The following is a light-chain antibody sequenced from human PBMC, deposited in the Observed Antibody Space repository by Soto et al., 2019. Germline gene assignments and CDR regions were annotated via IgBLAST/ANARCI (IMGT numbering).Light chain of an antibody. Sequence: DIQMTQSPSSLSASVGDRVTITCRASQTISSWLAWYQQKPGKAPKLLIYDASNLESGVPSRFSGSGSGTEFTLTISSLQPEDAATYYCQHYNSYSEAFGQGTKVDIK. CDR3: QHYNSYSEA. J-gene: IGKJ1*01. CDR2: DAS. CDR1: QTISSW. V-gene: IGKV1-5*01.